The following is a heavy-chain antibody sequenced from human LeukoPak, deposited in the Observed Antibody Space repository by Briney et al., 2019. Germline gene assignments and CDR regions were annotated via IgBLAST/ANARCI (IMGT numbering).Heavy chain of an antibody. Sequence: ASVKVSCKASGGTFSSYAISWVRQAPGQGLEWMGWIDPNSGGTNYAQKFQGRVTMTRDTSISTAYMELSRLRSDDTAVYYCAREFRSGIAAAGSYYFDYWGQGTLVTVSS. CDR1: GGTFSSYA. D-gene: IGHD6-13*01. J-gene: IGHJ4*02. CDR2: IDPNSGGT. CDR3: AREFRSGIAAAGSYYFDY. V-gene: IGHV1-2*02.